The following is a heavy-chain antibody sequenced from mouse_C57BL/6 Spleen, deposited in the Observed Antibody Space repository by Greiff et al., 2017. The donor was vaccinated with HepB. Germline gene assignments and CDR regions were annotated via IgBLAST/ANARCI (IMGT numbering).Heavy chain of an antibody. Sequence: QVQLQQPGAELVKPGASVKLSCKASGYTFTSYWMHWVKQRPGQGLEWIGMIHPNSGSTNYNEKFKSKATLTVDNSSSTAYMQLSSLTSQDAAVYYCAREQPGRYFVYWGQGTTLRVSS. V-gene: IGHV1-64*01. J-gene: IGHJ2*01. CDR3: AREQPGRYFVY. D-gene: IGHD3-1*01. CDR1: GYTFTSYW. CDR2: IHPNSGST.